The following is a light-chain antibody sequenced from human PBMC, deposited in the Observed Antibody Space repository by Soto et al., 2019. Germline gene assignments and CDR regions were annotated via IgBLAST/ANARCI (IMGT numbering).Light chain of an antibody. J-gene: IGKJ1*01. Sequence: EIVLTQSPGTLSLSPGERATLSCRASQSLSGGYLAWFQQKPGQTPRLLIYSASNRATGIPDRFSGSGSGTDFTLTISRLEPEDFVVYYCQQYGSSRTFGQGTKVEIK. CDR3: QQYGSSRT. CDR2: SAS. V-gene: IGKV3-20*01. CDR1: QSLSGGY.